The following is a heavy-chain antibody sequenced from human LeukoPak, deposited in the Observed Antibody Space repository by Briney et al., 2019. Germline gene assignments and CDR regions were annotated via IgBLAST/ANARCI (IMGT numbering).Heavy chain of an antibody. CDR2: ISGSGSNI. J-gene: IGHJ5*02. V-gene: IGHV3-11*01. D-gene: IGHD1-26*01. CDR3: ARLFDGSLDP. Sequence: PGGSLRLSCAASGLTFSDYYMSWIRQAPGKGLGWVSYISGSGSNIYYPDSVKGRFTISRDNAKNSLYLQMNSLRAEDTALYYCARLFDGSLDPWGQGTLVTVSS. CDR1: GLTFSDYY.